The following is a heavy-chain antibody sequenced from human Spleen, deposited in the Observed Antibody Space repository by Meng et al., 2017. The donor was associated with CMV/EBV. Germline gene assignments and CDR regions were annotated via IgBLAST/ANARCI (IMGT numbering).Heavy chain of an antibody. CDR3: ARGYCSGGSCFFDY. V-gene: IGHV3-21*01. D-gene: IGHD2-15*01. CDR2: ISSSSSYI. CDR1: KFTLNTYS. Sequence: GESLKISCTASKFTLNTYSMNWVRQAPGKGLEWVSSISSSSSYIYYADSVKGRFTISRDNAKNSLYLQMNNLRAEDTAVYYCARGYCSGGSCFFDYWGQGTLVTVSS. J-gene: IGHJ4*02.